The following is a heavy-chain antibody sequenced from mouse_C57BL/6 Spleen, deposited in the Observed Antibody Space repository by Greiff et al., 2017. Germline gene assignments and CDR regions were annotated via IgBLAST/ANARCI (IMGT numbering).Heavy chain of an antibody. CDR3: ARYDGSIWYFDV. J-gene: IGHJ1*03. CDR2: IHPNSGST. D-gene: IGHD2-3*01. CDR1: GYTFTSYW. Sequence: VQLQQPGAELVKPGASVKLSCKASGYTFTSYWMHWVKQRPGQGLEWIGMIHPNSGSTNYNEKFKSKATLTVDKSSSTAYMQLSSLTSEDSAVYYCARYDGSIWYFDVWGTGTTVTVSS. V-gene: IGHV1-64*01.